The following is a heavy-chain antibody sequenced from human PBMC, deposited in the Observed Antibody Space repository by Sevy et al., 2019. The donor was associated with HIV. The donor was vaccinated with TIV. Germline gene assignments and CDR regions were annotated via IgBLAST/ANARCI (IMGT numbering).Heavy chain of an antibody. CDR2: FSYSGNT. D-gene: IGHD6-19*01. V-gene: IGHV4-59*01. Sequence: SETLSLTCTVSGGSISSFYWSWIRQPPGKGLEWIGYFSYSGNTNYNPSHRSRVTISVDTSKNQFSLKLTSVTAADTAVYYCARESSSGWYFDYWGQGTLVTVSS. CDR3: ARESSSGWYFDY. J-gene: IGHJ4*02. CDR1: GGSISSFY.